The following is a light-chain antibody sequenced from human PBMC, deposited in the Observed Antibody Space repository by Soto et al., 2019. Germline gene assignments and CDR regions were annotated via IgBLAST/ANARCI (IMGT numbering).Light chain of an antibody. V-gene: IGKV3-15*01. CDR3: QQFGTSPKT. Sequence: EIVMTQSPATLSVYQGERVTLSCRASQSINNKVAWYQQKPGQAPRLLIYGASTRATGISARFSGSGSGTEFTLTISRLEPEDFAVYYCQQFGTSPKTFGQGTKVDIK. CDR2: GAS. CDR1: QSINNK. J-gene: IGKJ1*01.